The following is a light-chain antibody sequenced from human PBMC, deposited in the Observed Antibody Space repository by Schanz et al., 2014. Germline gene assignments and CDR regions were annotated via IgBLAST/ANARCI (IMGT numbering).Light chain of an antibody. Sequence: DIQMTQSPSTLSASVGDRVTITCRASQSITSRLAWYQQKPGNAPKLLIYDASSLRSGVPSAFSGSGSGTEFTLTISSLQPDDFATYYCQQYQTYGGTFGPGTKVDV. CDR1: QSITSR. CDR2: DAS. V-gene: IGKV1-5*01. J-gene: IGKJ3*01. CDR3: QQYQTYGGT.